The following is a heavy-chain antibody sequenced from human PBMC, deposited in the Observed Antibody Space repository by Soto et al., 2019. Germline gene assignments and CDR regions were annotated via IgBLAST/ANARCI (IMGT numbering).Heavy chain of an antibody. Sequence: QITLKESGPTLVKPPQTLPLSCTFSGFSLTTRGVGVGWIRQPPGKALECLALIYWADDKRYSPSLPSRFSITKDTSKNLVVLTMTNRDPVDTATYYCAHSPNYYQYDWFDPWGQGTLVSVSS. CDR2: IYWADDK. CDR1: GFSLTTRGVG. D-gene: IGHD3-16*01. V-gene: IGHV2-5*02. CDR3: AHSPNYYQYDWFDP. J-gene: IGHJ5*02.